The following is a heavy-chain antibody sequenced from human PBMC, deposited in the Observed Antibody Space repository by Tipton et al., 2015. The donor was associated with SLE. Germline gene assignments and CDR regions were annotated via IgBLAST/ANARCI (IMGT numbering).Heavy chain of an antibody. Sequence: TLSLTCTVSGGSISSHFWSWIRQPPGKGLEWIGYLYYSGGTNYNPSLKSRVTISVDTSKNQFSLKLSSVTAADTAVYYCARGKTFGGVIVTPCDYWGQGTLVTVSS. CDR1: GGSISSHF. V-gene: IGHV4-59*11. CDR2: LYYSGGT. D-gene: IGHD3-16*02. CDR3: ARGKTFGGVIVTPCDY. J-gene: IGHJ4*02.